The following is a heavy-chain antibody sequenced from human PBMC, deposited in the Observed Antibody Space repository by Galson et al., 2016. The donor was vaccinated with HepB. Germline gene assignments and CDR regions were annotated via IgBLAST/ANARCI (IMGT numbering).Heavy chain of an antibody. Sequence: SLRLSCASSGFTFSRYDLHWVGHVTGKGLEWVSAIGTAGDTYYPGSVKGRFTISRENAKNSLYLQMNSLRDEDTAVYYCARDGGGTGGYYYYAMDVWGQGTTVTVAS. V-gene: IGHV3-13*01. CDR3: ARDGGGTGGYYYYAMDV. D-gene: IGHD1-14*01. CDR1: GFTFSRYD. J-gene: IGHJ6*02. CDR2: IGTAGDT.